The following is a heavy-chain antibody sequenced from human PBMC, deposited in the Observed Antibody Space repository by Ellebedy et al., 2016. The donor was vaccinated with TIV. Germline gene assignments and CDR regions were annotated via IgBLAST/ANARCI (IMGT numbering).Heavy chain of an antibody. J-gene: IGHJ6*02. CDR2: IYNSGST. CDR1: GGSISSGDYY. Sequence: SETLSLTCTVSGGSISSGDYYWSWIRQHPGKGLEWIGYIYNSGSTYYNPSLKSRVTISIDTSKSQFSLKLGSVTAADTAVYYCARARTYYDFWSPYYYYYGMDVWGQGTTVTVSS. CDR3: ARARTYYDFWSPYYYYYGMDV. V-gene: IGHV4-31*03. D-gene: IGHD3-3*01.